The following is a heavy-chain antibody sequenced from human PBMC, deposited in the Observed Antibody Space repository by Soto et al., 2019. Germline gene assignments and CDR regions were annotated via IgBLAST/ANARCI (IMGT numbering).Heavy chain of an antibody. CDR3: TRSTAYYRYGLDV. V-gene: IGHV3-13*01. Sequence: EVQLVESGGGLVQPGGSLRLSCVASGFAFSNSDMHWVRQATGKGLEWVSTIGTVGDTFYSDSVNGRFTISREDAKNSFYLKLNSLRAEDTAVYYCTRSTAYYRYGLDVWGLGTTVTVSS. CDR1: GFAFSNSD. CDR2: IGTVGDT. J-gene: IGHJ6*02. D-gene: IGHD4-4*01.